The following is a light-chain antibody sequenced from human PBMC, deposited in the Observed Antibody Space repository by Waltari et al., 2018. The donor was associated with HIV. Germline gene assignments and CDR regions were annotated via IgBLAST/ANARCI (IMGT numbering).Light chain of an antibody. V-gene: IGKV4-1*01. CDR1: QSVLYSSNNKNY. Sequence: DIVMTQSPDSLAVSLGERATINCKSSQSVLYSSNNKNYLAWYQHKPGQPPKLLMYGASTRESGVPDRFSGSGSGTDFTLTISSLQAEDVAVYYCQQYYSTPRTFGQGTKVEIK. CDR2: GAS. CDR3: QQYYSTPRT. J-gene: IGKJ1*01.